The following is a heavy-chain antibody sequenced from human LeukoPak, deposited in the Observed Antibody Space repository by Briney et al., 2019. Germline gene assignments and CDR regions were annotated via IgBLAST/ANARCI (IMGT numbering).Heavy chain of an antibody. Sequence: QPGGSLRLSCAASGFTFSRYSMNWVRQAPGKGLEWVSYISSSSSTIYYADFVKGRFTISRDNAKNSLYLQMNSLRAEDTAVYYCARTNSGSYYYYYMDVWGKGTTVTVSS. V-gene: IGHV3-48*04. CDR2: ISSSSSTI. CDR3: ARTNSGSYYYYYMDV. D-gene: IGHD1-26*01. CDR1: GFTFSRYS. J-gene: IGHJ6*03.